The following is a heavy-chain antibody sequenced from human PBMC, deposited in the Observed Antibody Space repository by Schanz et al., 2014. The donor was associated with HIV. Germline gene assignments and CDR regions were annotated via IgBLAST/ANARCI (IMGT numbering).Heavy chain of an antibody. CDR1: GFTFSSYG. CDR2: ISYDGSNK. Sequence: QVQLVESGGGVVQPGRSLRLSCAASGFTFSSYGMHWVRQAPGKGLEWVAVISYDGSNKYYADSVKGRFTISRDNSKNTLYLQMNSLRAEDTAVYYCAKRIIFGVVFPANFDYWGQGTLVIVSS. J-gene: IGHJ4*02. CDR3: AKRIIFGVVFPANFDY. V-gene: IGHV3-30*18. D-gene: IGHD3-3*01.